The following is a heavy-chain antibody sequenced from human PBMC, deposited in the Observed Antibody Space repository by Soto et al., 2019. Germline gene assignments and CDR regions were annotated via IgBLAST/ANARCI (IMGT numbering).Heavy chain of an antibody. Sequence: QLQLQESGPGLVKPSETLSLTCTVSGGSISSSSYYWGWIRQPPGKGLEWIGSIYYSGSTYYNPSLKMRVTLSVDTSKNLFSLKLSSVTAADTAVYYCARHTPAISISDHWGQGTLVTVSS. CDR3: ARHTPAISISDH. J-gene: IGHJ4*02. D-gene: IGHD2-15*01. CDR2: IYYSGST. V-gene: IGHV4-39*01. CDR1: GGSISSSSYY.